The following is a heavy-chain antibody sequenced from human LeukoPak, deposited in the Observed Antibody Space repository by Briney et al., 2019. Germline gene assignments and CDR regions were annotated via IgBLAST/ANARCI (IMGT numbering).Heavy chain of an antibody. V-gene: IGHV3-23*01. Sequence: GGSLRLSCAASGFTFSSYAMSWVRQAPGKGLEWVSAISGSGGSTYYANSVKGRFTISRDNSKNTLYLQMNSLRAEDTAVYYCAKGFRLLSTPFDYWGQGTLVTVSS. J-gene: IGHJ4*02. D-gene: IGHD2-2*01. CDR2: ISGSGGST. CDR3: AKGFRLLSTPFDY. CDR1: GFTFSSYA.